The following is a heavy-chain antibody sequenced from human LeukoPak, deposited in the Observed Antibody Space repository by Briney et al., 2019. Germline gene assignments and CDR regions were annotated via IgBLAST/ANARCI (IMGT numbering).Heavy chain of an antibody. Sequence: SVKVSCKASGGTFSSYAIRWVRQAPGQGLEWMGRIIPIFGTANYAQKFQGRVTITTDESTSTAYMELSSLRSEDTAVYYCARAHDYGDYPDYWGQGTLVTVSS. D-gene: IGHD4-17*01. V-gene: IGHV1-69*05. CDR3: ARAHDYGDYPDY. CDR2: IIPIFGTA. J-gene: IGHJ4*02. CDR1: GGTFSSYA.